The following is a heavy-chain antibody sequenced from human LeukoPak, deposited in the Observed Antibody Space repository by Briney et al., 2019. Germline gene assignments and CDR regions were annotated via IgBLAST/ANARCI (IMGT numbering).Heavy chain of an antibody. V-gene: IGHV1-24*01. CDR3: AIPGGSSIVIDY. CDR2: FDPEDGET. CDR1: GYTLTELS. D-gene: IGHD6-13*01. J-gene: IGHJ4*02. Sequence: ASVKVSCKVCGYTLTELSMHWGRGAPGKGLEWMGGFDPEDGETIYAQKFQGRVTMTENTSTDTAYMELSSLRSEDTAVYYCAIPGGSSIVIDYWGQGTLVTVSS.